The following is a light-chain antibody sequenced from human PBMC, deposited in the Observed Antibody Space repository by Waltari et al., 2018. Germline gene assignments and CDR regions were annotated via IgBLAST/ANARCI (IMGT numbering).Light chain of an antibody. CDR3: QQYYSIPYT. J-gene: IGKJ2*01. CDR2: WAS. Sequence: DIVMTQSPEYLAVSLGERATINCKSSQSPLHFSNNEFYLAWYQQKPGQSPKLHVHWASTRESGVPDRFSGSGSGREFTLTISSLQAEDVAVYYCQQYYSIPYTFGQGTRLEIK. V-gene: IGKV4-1*01. CDR1: QSPLHFSNNEFY.